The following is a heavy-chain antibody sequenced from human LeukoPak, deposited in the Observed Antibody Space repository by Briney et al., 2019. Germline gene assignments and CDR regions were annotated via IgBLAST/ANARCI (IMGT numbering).Heavy chain of an antibody. CDR2: ISGGGDST. D-gene: IGHD6-13*01. V-gene: IGHV3-23*01. J-gene: IGHJ4*02. Sequence: GGSLRLSCAASAFTLSSYATSWVRQAPGKGLEWVSAISGGGDSTYYADSVKGRFTISRDNSKNTLYLQMNSLRAEDTAIYYCAKWSSSSWYDYWGQGTLVTVSS. CDR1: AFTLSSYA. CDR3: AKWSSSSWYDY.